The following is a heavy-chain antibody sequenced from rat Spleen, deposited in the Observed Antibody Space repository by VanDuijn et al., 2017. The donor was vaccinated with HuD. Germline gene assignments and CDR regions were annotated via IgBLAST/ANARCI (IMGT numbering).Heavy chain of an antibody. CDR2: ISYDAFIT. D-gene: IGHD1-6*01. Sequence: EVQLVESGGGLVRPGRSLKLSCAASGFTFSNYGMAWVRQAPTKGLEWVATISYDAFITYYRDSVKGRFTVSRDNEQNILYLQMNSLRSEETATYYCARGGFFRYWGQGVMVTVSS. CDR1: GFTFSNYG. J-gene: IGHJ2*01. V-gene: IGHV5-29*01. CDR3: ARGGFFRY.